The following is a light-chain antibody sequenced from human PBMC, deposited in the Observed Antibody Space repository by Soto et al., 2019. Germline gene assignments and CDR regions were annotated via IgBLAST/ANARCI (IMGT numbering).Light chain of an antibody. J-gene: IGLJ2*01. CDR2: EAT. CDR1: SSDIGGYNL. CDR3: YSFAGSATFV. Sequence: QSVLTQPASVSRSPGQSITISCTGTSSDIGGYNLVSWYQHHPGKAPKLLIYEATKRPSGVSDRFSGSRSGNTASLTISPLQSEDEADYSCYSFAGSATFVFGGGTKLTVL. V-gene: IGLV2-23*02.